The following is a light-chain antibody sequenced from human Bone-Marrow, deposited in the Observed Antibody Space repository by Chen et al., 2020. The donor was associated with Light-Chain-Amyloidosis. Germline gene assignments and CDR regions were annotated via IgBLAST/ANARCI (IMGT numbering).Light chain of an antibody. Sequence: NCMLTQPHSVSESPGKTVIISCTRSSGSIAPNYVQWYQKRPGSSPTTVIYEADQRPSGVPDRFSGSIDRSSNSASLAIPGLKTEDEADYYCQSYQGSSQGVFGGGTKLTVL. V-gene: IGLV6-57*01. CDR3: QSYQGSSQGV. CDR2: EAD. CDR1: SGSIAPNY. J-gene: IGLJ3*02.